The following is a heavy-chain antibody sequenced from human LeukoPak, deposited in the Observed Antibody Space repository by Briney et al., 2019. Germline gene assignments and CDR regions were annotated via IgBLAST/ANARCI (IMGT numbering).Heavy chain of an antibody. V-gene: IGHV1-69-2*01. CDR2: VDPEDGET. D-gene: IGHD6-13*01. CDR3: AALIAAAGHDAFDI. Sequence: ASVKVSCKSSGYTFTSYGISWVQQAPGKGLEWMGLVDPEDGETIYAEKFQGRVTITADTSTDTAYMELSSLRSEDTAVYYCAALIAAAGHDAFDIWGQGTMVTVSS. CDR1: GYTFTSYG. J-gene: IGHJ3*02.